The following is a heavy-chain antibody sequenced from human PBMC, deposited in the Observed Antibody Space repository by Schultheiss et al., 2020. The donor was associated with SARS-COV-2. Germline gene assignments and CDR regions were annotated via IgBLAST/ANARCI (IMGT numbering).Heavy chain of an antibody. J-gene: IGHJ4*02. V-gene: IGHV3-30*04. CDR1: GFTFSSYA. CDR3: ARGSHIVVVPAAIGYFDY. Sequence: GGSLRLSCTASGFTFSSYAMHWVRQAPGKGLEWVAVISYDGSNKYYADSVKGRFTISRDNSKNTLYLQMNSLRAEDTAVYYCARGSHIVVVPAAIGYFDYWGQGTLVTVSS. CDR2: ISYDGSNK. D-gene: IGHD2-2*01.